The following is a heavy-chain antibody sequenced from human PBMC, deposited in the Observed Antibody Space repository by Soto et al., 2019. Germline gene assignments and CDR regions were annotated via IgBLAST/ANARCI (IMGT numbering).Heavy chain of an antibody. V-gene: IGHV3-72*01. Sequence: EVQLVESGGGLVQPGGSPRLSCVASGFAFSDHYMDWVRQAPGKGLEWVGRTRNKINGHTTEYAASVKGRFTISRDDSQNSLYLQMNSLETEDTAVYYCARGRYCGGGSCYWTFDYWGQGALVTVSS. D-gene: IGHD2-15*01. CDR2: TRNKINGHTT. CDR3: ARGRYCGGGSCYWTFDY. CDR1: GFAFSDHY. J-gene: IGHJ4*02.